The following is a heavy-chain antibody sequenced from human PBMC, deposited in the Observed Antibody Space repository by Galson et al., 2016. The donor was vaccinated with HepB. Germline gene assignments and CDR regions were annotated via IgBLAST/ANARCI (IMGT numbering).Heavy chain of an antibody. CDR3: ARPSGKYSGGFDI. CDR2: NRNKVNSYTT. V-gene: IGHV3-72*01. J-gene: IGHJ3*02. D-gene: IGHD2/OR15-2a*01. CDR1: GFRFSEHY. Sequence: SLRLSCAASGFRFSEHYMDWVRQAPGKGLEWVGRNRNKVNSYTTEYAASVQGRFTISRDDSKNSLYLQMNSLKTEDTALYYCARPSGKYSGGFDIWGQGTMVTVSS.